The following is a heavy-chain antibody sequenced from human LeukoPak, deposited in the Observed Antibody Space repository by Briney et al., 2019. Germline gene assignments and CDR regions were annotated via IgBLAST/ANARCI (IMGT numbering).Heavy chain of an antibody. J-gene: IGHJ3*01. Sequence: SETLSLTCTVSAGSISSTSYSWGWIRQPPGKGLEWIGSIYYSGSTYYNPSLKSRVTISVDTSKNQFSLKLSSVTAADTAVYYCVRPDDNSFDFWGQGTMVTVSS. CDR2: IYYSGST. CDR1: AGSISSTSYS. V-gene: IGHV4-39*01. D-gene: IGHD3-9*01. CDR3: VRPDDNSFDF.